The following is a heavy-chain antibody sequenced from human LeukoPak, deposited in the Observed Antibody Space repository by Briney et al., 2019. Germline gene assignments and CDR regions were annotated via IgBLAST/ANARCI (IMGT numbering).Heavy chain of an antibody. Sequence: GGSLRLSCAASGFTFSSYDTHWVRQATGKGLEWVSAIGTAGDTYYPGSVKGRFTISRENAKNSLYLQMNSLRAGDSAVYYCARARYYGGNSVLDYWGQGTLVTVSS. CDR2: IGTAGDT. CDR1: GFTFSSYD. CDR3: ARARYYGGNSVLDY. J-gene: IGHJ4*02. V-gene: IGHV3-13*01. D-gene: IGHD4-23*01.